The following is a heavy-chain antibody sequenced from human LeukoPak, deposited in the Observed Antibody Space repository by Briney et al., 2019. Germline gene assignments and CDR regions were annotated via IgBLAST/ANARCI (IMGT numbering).Heavy chain of an antibody. D-gene: IGHD5-18*01. V-gene: IGHV3-53*01. CDR2: TYSGGST. CDR3: SGYSYGYGY. J-gene: IGHJ4*02. CDR1: GFNVGRNY. Sequence: GGSLRLSCAASGFNVGRNYMSWVRQAPGKGLECVSITYSGGSTYYADSVKGRFTISRDNSKNTLYLQMNTLRAEDTAVYYCSGYSYGYGYWGQGTLVTVSS.